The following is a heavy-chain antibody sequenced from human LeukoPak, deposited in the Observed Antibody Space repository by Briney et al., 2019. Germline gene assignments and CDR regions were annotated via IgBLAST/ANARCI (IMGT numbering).Heavy chain of an antibody. J-gene: IGHJ4*02. CDR2: INHGGVT. V-gene: IGHV4-34*01. CDR1: GGSSSGYY. CDR3: ARGPASSGIHYFFDY. Sequence: SETLSLTCAISGGSSSGYYWSWIRQSPEKGLEWIGEINHGGVTNYNPSLKSRVTISVDSSNQQFSLRLNSVTAADTAVYYCARGPASSGIHYFFDYWGQGTLVTVSS. D-gene: IGHD6-6*01.